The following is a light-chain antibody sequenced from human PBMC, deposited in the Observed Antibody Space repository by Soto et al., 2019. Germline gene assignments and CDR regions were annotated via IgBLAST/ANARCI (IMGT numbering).Light chain of an antibody. Sequence: DVVMTQSPLSLPVTLGQPASISCRSSQSLVYSDGSTYLNCFQQRPGQSPRRLIYKVSYRDSGVPERFRGRWVGTDFTMKIRRVEAEDVGLYYRMQGTHWPTFGQGTKVEIK. V-gene: IGKV2-30*01. CDR1: QSLVYSDGSTY. CDR3: MQGTHWPT. CDR2: KVS. J-gene: IGKJ1*01.